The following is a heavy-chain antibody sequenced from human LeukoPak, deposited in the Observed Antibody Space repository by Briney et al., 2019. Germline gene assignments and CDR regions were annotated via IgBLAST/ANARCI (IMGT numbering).Heavy chain of an antibody. CDR1: GGTFSSYA. Sequence: GASVKVSCKASGGTFSSYAISWVRQAPGQGLEWMGWINPNNGATNYAQKFQGRVTMTKATSISTAYMELNRLRSDDTAVYYCARNGAPGPHYYYMDVWGKGTTVTVSS. J-gene: IGHJ6*03. V-gene: IGHV1-2*02. CDR3: ARNGAPGPHYYYMDV. D-gene: IGHD2-8*01. CDR2: INPNNGAT.